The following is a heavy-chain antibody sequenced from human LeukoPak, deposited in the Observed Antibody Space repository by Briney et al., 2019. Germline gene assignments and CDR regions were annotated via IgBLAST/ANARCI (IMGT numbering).Heavy chain of an antibody. J-gene: IGHJ4*02. V-gene: IGHV3-53*01. CDR1: GFTVSSNY. Sequence: GGSLRLSCAASGFTVSSNYMSWVRQAPGKGLEWVSVIYSGGSTYYADSVKGRFTISRDNSKNTLYLQMNSLRAEDTAVYYCARVPIAAAHFDYWGQGTLVTVSS. CDR2: IYSGGST. D-gene: IGHD6-13*01. CDR3: ARVPIAAAHFDY.